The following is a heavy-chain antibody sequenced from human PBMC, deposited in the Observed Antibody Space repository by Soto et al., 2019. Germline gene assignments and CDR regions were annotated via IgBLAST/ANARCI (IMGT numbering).Heavy chain of an antibody. D-gene: IGHD6-6*01. V-gene: IGHV3-13*01. CDR3: ARVLKVAARGYYYYYGMDV. CDR2: IGTAGDT. J-gene: IGHJ6*02. CDR1: GFTFSSYD. Sequence: LRLSCAASGFTFSSYDMHWVRQATGKGLEWVSAIGTAGDTYYPGSVKGRFTISRENAKNSLYLQMNSLRAGDTAVYYCARVLKVAARGYYYYYGMDVWGQGTTVTVSS.